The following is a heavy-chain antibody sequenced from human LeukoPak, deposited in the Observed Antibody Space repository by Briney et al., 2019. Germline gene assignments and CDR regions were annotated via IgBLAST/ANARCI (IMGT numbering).Heavy chain of an antibody. Sequence: ASVKVSCKASGYTFTGYYMHWVRQAPGQGLEWMGWINPNSGGTNYAQKFQGRVTMTRGTSISTAYMELSRLRSDDTAVYYCARGLGARGWRNWFDPWGQGTLVTVSS. V-gene: IGHV1-2*02. J-gene: IGHJ5*02. CDR2: INPNSGGT. CDR1: GYTFTGYY. D-gene: IGHD1-26*01. CDR3: ARGLGARGWRNWFDP.